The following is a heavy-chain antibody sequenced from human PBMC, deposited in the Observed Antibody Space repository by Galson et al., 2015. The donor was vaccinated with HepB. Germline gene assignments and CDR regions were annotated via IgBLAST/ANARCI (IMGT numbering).Heavy chain of an antibody. CDR2: INPDNCGT. CDR3: ARESDSLRRAFDT. CDR1: GYRFTESD. V-gene: IGHV1-2*06. D-gene: IGHD2-21*01. Sequence: SVKVSCKASGYRFTESDINWVRQAPGHQPEWVGRINPDNCGTRHPEKFQGRVTLTRDVSTSTAYMEVRRLTYDDTAVYFCARESDSLRRAFDTWGQGTSVIVSS. J-gene: IGHJ3*02.